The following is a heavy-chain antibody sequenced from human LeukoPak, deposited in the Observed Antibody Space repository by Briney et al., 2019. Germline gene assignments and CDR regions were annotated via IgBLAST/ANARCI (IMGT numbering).Heavy chain of an antibody. Sequence: PGGSLRLSCAASGFTFSNYGMSWVRQAPGKGREWVSAISGSGGSTYYADSVKGRFTISRDNSKNTVYLQMNSLRADDTAVYYCAKGLRGVVINFDYRGQGTLVTVSS. D-gene: IGHD3-22*01. CDR1: GFTFSNYG. CDR2: ISGSGGST. V-gene: IGHV3-23*01. J-gene: IGHJ4*02. CDR3: AKGLRGVVINFDY.